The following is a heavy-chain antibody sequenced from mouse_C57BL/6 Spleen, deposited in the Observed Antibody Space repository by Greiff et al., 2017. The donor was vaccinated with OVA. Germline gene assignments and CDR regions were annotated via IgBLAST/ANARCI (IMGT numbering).Heavy chain of an antibody. CDR1: GFSLTSYG. D-gene: IGHD1-1*01. Sequence: QVQLQQSGPGLVQPSQSLSITCTVSGFSLTSYGVHWVRQSPGKGLEWLGVIWSGGSTDYNAAFISRLSISKDNSKSQVFVKMNSLQADDTAIYYCASITTVAPYAMDYWGQGTSVTVSS. CDR3: ASITTVAPYAMDY. V-gene: IGHV2-2*01. CDR2: IWSGGST. J-gene: IGHJ4*01.